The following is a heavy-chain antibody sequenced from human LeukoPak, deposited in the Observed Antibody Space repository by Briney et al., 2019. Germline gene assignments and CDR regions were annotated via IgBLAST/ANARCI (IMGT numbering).Heavy chain of an antibody. CDR1: GFTFSSYW. CDR2: INSDGSST. D-gene: IGHD3-22*01. V-gene: IGHV3-74*01. CDR3: ARGYRNYYDSSGYI. J-gene: IGHJ4*02. Sequence: GGSLRLSCAASGFTFSSYWMHWVRQAPGKWLVWVSRINSDGSSTSYADSVKGRFTISRDNAKKTLYLQMNSLRAEETSVNYCARGYRNYYDSSGYIWGQGTLVTVSS.